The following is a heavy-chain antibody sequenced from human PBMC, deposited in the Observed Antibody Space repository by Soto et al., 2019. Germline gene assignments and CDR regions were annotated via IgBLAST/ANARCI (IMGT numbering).Heavy chain of an antibody. J-gene: IGHJ6*02. CDR1: GFTFSSYG. CDR3: AKALKSITMVRGVSRSYGMDV. Sequence: QVQVVESGGGVVQPGRSLRLSCAASGFTFSSYGMHWVRRAPGKGLEWVAIISFDGSNKYYADSVKGRCTISRDNSKNTLYLQTNSLRPEDTAVYYCAKALKSITMVRGVSRSYGMDVWGQGTTVTVSS. D-gene: IGHD3-10*01. V-gene: IGHV3-30*18. CDR2: ISFDGSNK.